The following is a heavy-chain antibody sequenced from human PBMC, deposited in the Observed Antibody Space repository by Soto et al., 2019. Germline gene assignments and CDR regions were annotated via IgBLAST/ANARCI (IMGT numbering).Heavy chain of an antibody. CDR2: INPSGGST. CDR1: GYTFTSYY. CDR3: ARDKPIQLWAYYYYYGMDV. Sequence: ASVKVSCKAPGYTFTSYYMHWVRQAPGQGLEWMGIINPSGGSTRYAQKFQGRVTMTRDTCTSTVYMELSSLRSEDTAVYYCARDKPIQLWAYYYYYGMDVWGQGTTVTVSS. V-gene: IGHV1-46*01. J-gene: IGHJ6*02. D-gene: IGHD5-18*01.